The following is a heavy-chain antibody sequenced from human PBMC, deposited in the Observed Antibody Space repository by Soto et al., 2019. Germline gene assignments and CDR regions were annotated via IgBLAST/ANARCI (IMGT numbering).Heavy chain of an antibody. Sequence: PGGSLRLSCAASGFTFSSYAMRWVRQAPGKGLEWVSAISGSGGSTYYADSVKGRFTISRDNSKNTLYLQMNSLRAEDTAVYYCAKLSGAGGKAARVFDQGPDYWGQGTLVTVSS. J-gene: IGHJ4*02. V-gene: IGHV3-23*01. CDR3: AKLSGAGGKAARVFDQGPDY. D-gene: IGHD6-6*01. CDR2: ISGSGGST. CDR1: GFTFSSYA.